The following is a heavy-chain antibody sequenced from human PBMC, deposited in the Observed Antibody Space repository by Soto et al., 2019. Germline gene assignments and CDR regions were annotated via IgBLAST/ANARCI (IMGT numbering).Heavy chain of an antibody. D-gene: IGHD6-13*01. CDR1: GFTFDDYA. CDR3: VKDESINWYSGHFRH. V-gene: IGHV3-9*01. J-gene: IGHJ1*01. CDR2: INWNSGSI. Sequence: LRRSCAASGFTFDDYAMHWVRQVPGKGLEWVSGINWNSGSIGYGDSVKGRFAISRDNAKNSLHLQMSSLSAEDTAFYYCVKDESINWYSGHFRHWGQGTLVTVSS.